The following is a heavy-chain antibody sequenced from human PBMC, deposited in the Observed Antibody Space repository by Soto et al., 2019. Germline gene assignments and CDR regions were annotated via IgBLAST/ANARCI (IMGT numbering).Heavy chain of an antibody. CDR2: ISGSGDTT. D-gene: IGHD3-10*02. V-gene: IGHV3-23*01. J-gene: IGHJ3*02. CDR1: GFTFSNYA. Sequence: EVQLLESGGGLVQPGGSLRLSCAASGFTFSNYAMSWVRQAPGKGLEWVADISGSGDTTYHADSVKGRFIISRDNSMNTLSLQMGGRRAADTAISYCANPFYERLLCSAESSDDFAIWGRGTMVTVSS. CDR3: ANPFYERLLCSAESSDDFAI.